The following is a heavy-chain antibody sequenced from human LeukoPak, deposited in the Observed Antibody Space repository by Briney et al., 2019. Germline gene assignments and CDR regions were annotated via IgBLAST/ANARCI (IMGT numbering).Heavy chain of an antibody. CDR3: ARGLDYGDYFDY. CDR1: GFTFSSYA. D-gene: IGHD4-17*01. Sequence: GRSLRLSCAASGFTFSSYAMHWVRQAPGKGLEWVAVISYDGSNKYYADSVKGRFTISRDNSKNTLYLQMNSLRAEDTAVYYCARGLDYGDYFDYWGQGTLVTVSS. V-gene: IGHV3-30-3*01. J-gene: IGHJ4*02. CDR2: ISYDGSNK.